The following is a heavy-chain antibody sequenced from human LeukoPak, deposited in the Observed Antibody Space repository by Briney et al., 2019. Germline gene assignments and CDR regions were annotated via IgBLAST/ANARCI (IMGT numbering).Heavy chain of an antibody. J-gene: IGHJ6*03. Sequence: SETLSLTCTVSGGSISSYYWSWIRQPPGKGLEWIGYIYYSGSTNYNPSLKSRVTISVDTSKNQFSLKLSSVTAADTAVYYCARSYNYCYMDVWGKGTTVTVSS. CDR1: GGSISSYY. V-gene: IGHV4-59*01. CDR2: IYYSGST. CDR3: ARSYNYCYMDV.